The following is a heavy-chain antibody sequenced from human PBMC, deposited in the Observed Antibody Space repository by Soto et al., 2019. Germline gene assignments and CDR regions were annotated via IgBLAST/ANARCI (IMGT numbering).Heavy chain of an antibody. CDR3: ARAGTIEMATPFYGMDV. CDR2: TYYRSKWYN. D-gene: IGHD5-12*01. CDR1: GDSVSSSSAA. J-gene: IGHJ6*02. V-gene: IGHV6-1*01. Sequence: SQTLSLTCAISGDSVSSSSAAWNWIRQSPSRGLEWLGRTYYRSKWYNDYAVSVKGRITFNPDTSKNQFSLQLNSVTPEDTAVYYCARAGTIEMATPFYGMDVWGQGTTVTASS.